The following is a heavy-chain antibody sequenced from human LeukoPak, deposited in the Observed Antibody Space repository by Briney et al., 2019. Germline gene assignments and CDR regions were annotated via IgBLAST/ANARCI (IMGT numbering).Heavy chain of an antibody. V-gene: IGHV5-51*01. D-gene: IGHD5-12*01. CDR2: IYPGDSDT. Sequence: ESLKISCKGSGYSFTSYWIGWVRQMPGKGLEWMGIIYPGDSDTRYSPSFQGQVTISADKSISTAYLQWSSLKASDTAMYYCARRGYSGYGPLDAFDIWGQGTMVTVSS. J-gene: IGHJ3*02. CDR3: ARRGYSGYGPLDAFDI. CDR1: GYSFTSYW.